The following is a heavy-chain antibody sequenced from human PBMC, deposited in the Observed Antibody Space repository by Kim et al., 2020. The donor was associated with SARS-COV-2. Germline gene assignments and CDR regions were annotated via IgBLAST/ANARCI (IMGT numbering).Heavy chain of an antibody. J-gene: IGHJ5*02. V-gene: IGHV4-34*01. CDR3: ARGGPPYDYVWGSYRPNWFDP. D-gene: IGHD3-16*02. CDR2: INHSGST. CDR1: GGSFSGYY. Sequence: SETLSLTCAVYGGSFSGYYWSWIRQPPGKGLEWIGEINHSGSTNYNPSLKSRVTISVDTSKNQFSLKLSSVTAADTAVYYCARGGPPYDYVWGSYRPNWFDPWGQGTLVTASS.